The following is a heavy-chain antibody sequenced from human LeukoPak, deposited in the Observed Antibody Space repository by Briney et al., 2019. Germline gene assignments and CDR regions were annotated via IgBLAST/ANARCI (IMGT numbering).Heavy chain of an antibody. J-gene: IGHJ3*02. CDR2: INPNSGDT. CDR3: ARGRLGSGSQYDAFDI. Sequence: ASVKVSCKASGYTFTGYYMHWVRQAPGQGLEWMGWINPNSGDTNYAQKFQGRVTMTRDTSISTAYMELSRLTSDDTAVFYCARGRLGSGSQYDAFDIWGQGTMVSVSS. D-gene: IGHD3-10*01. V-gene: IGHV1-2*02. CDR1: GYTFTGYY.